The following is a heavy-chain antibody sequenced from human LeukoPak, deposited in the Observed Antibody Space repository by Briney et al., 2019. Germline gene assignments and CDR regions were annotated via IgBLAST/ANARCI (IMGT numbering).Heavy chain of an antibody. CDR2: VSGSGGST. V-gene: IGHV3-23*01. CDR1: GFTFSSYA. J-gene: IGHJ4*02. CDR3: AKSVVAATYFDY. Sequence: GGSLRLSCAASGFTFSSYAMSWVRQAPGKGLEWVSAVSGSGGSTYYADSVKGRFTISRDNSKNTLYLQMNSLRAEDTAVYYCAKSVVAATYFDYWGQGTLVTVSS. D-gene: IGHD2-15*01.